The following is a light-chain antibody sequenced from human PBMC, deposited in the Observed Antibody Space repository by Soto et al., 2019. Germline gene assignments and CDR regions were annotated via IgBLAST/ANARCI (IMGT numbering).Light chain of an antibody. CDR2: AAS. CDR3: QQYGDAPRT. V-gene: IGKV1-12*01. CDR1: QGISSW. Sequence: DIQMTQSPTSVWASVGDRVTLPCRASQGISSWLAWYQQKPGKAPKLLIYAASSLQSGGPSRFSGSGSGTYFTLTSSRLEPADFAVYHCQQYGDAPRTFGGGTKVEIK. J-gene: IGKJ4*01.